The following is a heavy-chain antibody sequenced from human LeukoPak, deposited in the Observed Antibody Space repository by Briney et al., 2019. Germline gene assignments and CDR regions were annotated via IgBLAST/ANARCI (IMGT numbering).Heavy chain of an antibody. Sequence: GASVKVSCKASGYTFTGYYMHWVRQAPGQGLEWMGWINPNSGGTNYARKFQGRVTMTRDTSISTAYMELSRLRSDDTAVYYCARRYSSSSPFFDYWGQGTLVTVSS. J-gene: IGHJ4*02. CDR1: GYTFTGYY. D-gene: IGHD6-13*01. CDR2: INPNSGGT. V-gene: IGHV1-2*02. CDR3: ARRYSSSSPFFDY.